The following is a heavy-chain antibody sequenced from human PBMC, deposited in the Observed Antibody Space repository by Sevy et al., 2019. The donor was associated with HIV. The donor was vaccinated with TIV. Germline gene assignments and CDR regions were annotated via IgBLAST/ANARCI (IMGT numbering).Heavy chain of an antibody. CDR2: ISSSGSTI. CDR1: GFTFSSYE. J-gene: IGHJ6*02. V-gene: IGHV3-48*03. D-gene: IGHD2-2*01. Sequence: GGSLRLSCAASGFTFSSYEMNWVRQAPGKGLEWVSYISSSGSTIYYADSVKGRFTISRDNAKNSRYLQMNSLRAEDTAVYYCARGDIVVVPAAEGYYYGMDVWGQGTTVTVSS. CDR3: ARGDIVVVPAAEGYYYGMDV.